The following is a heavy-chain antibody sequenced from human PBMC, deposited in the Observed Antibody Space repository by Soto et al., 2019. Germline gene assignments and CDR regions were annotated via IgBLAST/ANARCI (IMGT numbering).Heavy chain of an antibody. D-gene: IGHD3-22*01. CDR2: INPNFGGT. Sequence: ASVKVSCKASGYTFTGYYMHWVRQAPGQGLEWMGWINPNFGGTNYAQKFQGRVTMTTDTSISTAYMELSRLRSDDTAVYYCAADRGGSYTYYCYYMDYWRQGTPVTVSS. CDR1: GYTFTGYY. J-gene: IGHJ4*01. V-gene: IGHV1-2*02. CDR3: AADRGGSYTYYCYYMDY.